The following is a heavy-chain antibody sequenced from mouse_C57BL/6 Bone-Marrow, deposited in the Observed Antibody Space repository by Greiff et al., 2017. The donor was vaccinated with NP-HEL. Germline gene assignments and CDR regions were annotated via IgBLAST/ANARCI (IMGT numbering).Heavy chain of an antibody. Sequence: QVQLQQPGAELVKPGASVKLSCKASGYTFTSYWMHWVKQRPGQGLEWIGMIHPNSGSTNYNEKFNSKATLTVDKSSSTAYMQLSSLTSEDSAVYYCARRGNYYFDYWGQGTTLTVSS. D-gene: IGHD2-1*01. CDR1: GYTFTSYW. CDR2: IHPNSGST. J-gene: IGHJ2*01. CDR3: ARRGNYYFDY. V-gene: IGHV1-64*01.